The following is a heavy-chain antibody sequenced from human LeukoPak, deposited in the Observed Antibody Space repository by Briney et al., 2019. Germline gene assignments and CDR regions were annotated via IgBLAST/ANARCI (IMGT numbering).Heavy chain of an antibody. V-gene: IGHV5-51*01. Sequence: GESLKISCKVSGYSFSSYWIGWVCQMPGKGLEWMGIIYPSDSDTRYSPSFQGQVTISADKYISTAYLQWSSLKASDTAMYYCARLEQRWSFDIWGQGAMVTVSS. D-gene: IGHD6-25*01. J-gene: IGHJ3*02. CDR3: ARLEQRWSFDI. CDR1: GYSFSSYW. CDR2: IYPSDSDT.